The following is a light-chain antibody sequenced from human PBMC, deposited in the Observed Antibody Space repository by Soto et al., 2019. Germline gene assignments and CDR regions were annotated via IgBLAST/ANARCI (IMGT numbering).Light chain of an antibody. CDR2: DAS. V-gene: IGKV3-11*01. CDR3: QQRSS. CDR1: QSVSSY. Sequence: EIVLTQSPATLSLSPGERATLSCRASQSVSSYLAWYQQKPGQAPRLLIYDASNRATGIPARFSGSGSGTDFTLTISSLEPEDFAVYYCQQRSSFGPGTNGYQ. J-gene: IGKJ3*01.